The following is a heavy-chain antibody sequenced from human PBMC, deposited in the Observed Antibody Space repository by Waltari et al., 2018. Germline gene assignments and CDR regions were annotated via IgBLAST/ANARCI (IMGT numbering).Heavy chain of an antibody. J-gene: IGHJ4*02. CDR1: GGSISSGDYY. Sequence: QVQLQESGPGLVKPSQTLSLTCTVSGGSISSGDYYWSWSRQPPGKGLEWIGYIYYSGSTYYNPSLKSRVTISVDTSKNQFSLKLSYVTAADTAVYYCARADRATNWGSHYFDYWGQGTLVTVSS. CDR2: IYYSGST. V-gene: IGHV4-30-4*08. D-gene: IGHD7-27*01. CDR3: ARADRATNWGSHYFDY.